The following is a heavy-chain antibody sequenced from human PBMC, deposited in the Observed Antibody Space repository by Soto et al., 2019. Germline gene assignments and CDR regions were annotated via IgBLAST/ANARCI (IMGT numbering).Heavy chain of an antibody. V-gene: IGHV3-21*01. Sequence: PGGSLRLSCAASGFTFSSYSMNWVRQAPGKGLEWVSSISSSSSYIYYADSVKGRFTISRDNAKNSLYLQMNSLRAEDTAVYYCARDRLGGSGYYADFDYWGQGTLVTVSS. CDR2: ISSSSSYI. J-gene: IGHJ4*02. D-gene: IGHD3-22*01. CDR3: ARDRLGGSGYYADFDY. CDR1: GFTFSSYS.